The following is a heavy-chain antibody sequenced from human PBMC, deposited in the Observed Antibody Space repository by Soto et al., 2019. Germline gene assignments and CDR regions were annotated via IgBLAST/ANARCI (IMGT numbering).Heavy chain of an antibody. D-gene: IGHD1-26*01. Sequence: QVQLQESGPGLVKPSETLSLTCTVSGGSISSYYWSWIRQPPGKGLEWIGYIYYSGSTNYNPSLKSRVTISVDTSKNQFSLKLSSVTAADTAVDYCARDFSGSYYDYWGQGTLVTVSS. CDR2: IYYSGST. CDR1: GGSISSYY. V-gene: IGHV4-59*01. CDR3: ARDFSGSYYDY. J-gene: IGHJ4*02.